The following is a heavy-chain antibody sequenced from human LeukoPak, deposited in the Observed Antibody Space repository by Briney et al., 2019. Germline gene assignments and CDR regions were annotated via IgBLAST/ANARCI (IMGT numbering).Heavy chain of an antibody. CDR3: ASRSSGSYSDAFDI. J-gene: IGHJ3*02. D-gene: IGHD1-26*01. CDR1: GYTFTGYY. Sequence: ASVKVSCKASGYTFTGYYMHWVRQAPGQGLEWMGWINPNSGGTNYAQKFQGRVTMTKDTSISTAYMELSRLRSDDTAVYYCASRSSGSYSDAFDIWGQGTMVTVSS. V-gene: IGHV1-2*02. CDR2: INPNSGGT.